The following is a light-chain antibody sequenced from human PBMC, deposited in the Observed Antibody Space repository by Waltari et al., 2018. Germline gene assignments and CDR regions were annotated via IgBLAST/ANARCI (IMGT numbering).Light chain of an antibody. CDR1: QSISIN. Sequence: EVVMTQSPATLSVSQGERATLSCRASQSISINMVWYQQRPGQAPRLLIYEASMRATDIPARFSGSGSETEFTLTISSVQSEDAAVYYCQQFNDWPRTFGQGTKVEIK. V-gene: IGKV3-15*01. J-gene: IGKJ1*01. CDR3: QQFNDWPRT. CDR2: EAS.